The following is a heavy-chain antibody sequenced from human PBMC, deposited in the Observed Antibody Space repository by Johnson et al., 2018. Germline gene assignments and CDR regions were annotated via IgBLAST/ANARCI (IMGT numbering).Heavy chain of an antibody. Sequence: QVQLVESGGGVVQPGRSLRLSCAASGFTFSTYGMHWVRQAPGKGLEWVAVIWYEGTNKYYADSVKGRFTISRDNSKDTLYLQMNSLGAEDTAVYYCARDEIAVVPGALDYYYGMDVWGQGTTVRVSS. D-gene: IGHD2-2*01. CDR1: GFTFSTYG. CDR2: IWYEGTNK. J-gene: IGHJ6*02. V-gene: IGHV3-33*01. CDR3: ARDEIAVVPGALDYYYGMDV.